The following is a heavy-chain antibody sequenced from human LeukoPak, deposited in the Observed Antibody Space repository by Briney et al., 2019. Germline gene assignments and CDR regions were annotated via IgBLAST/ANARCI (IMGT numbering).Heavy chain of an antibody. CDR3: AAVFPGYSESYYGDY. CDR2: IVVGSGNT. D-gene: IGHD1-26*01. CDR1: GFTFTSSA. V-gene: IGHV1-58*02. Sequence: VASVKVSCKASGFTFTSSAMQWVRQARGQRLEWIGWIVVGSGNTNYAQKFQERVTITRDMSTSTAYMELSSLRSEDTAVYYCAAVFPGYSESYYGDYWGQGTLVTVSS. J-gene: IGHJ4*02.